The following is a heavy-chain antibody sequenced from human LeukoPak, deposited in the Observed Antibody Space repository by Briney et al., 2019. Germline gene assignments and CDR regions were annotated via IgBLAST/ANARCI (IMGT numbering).Heavy chain of an antibody. J-gene: IGHJ4*02. CDR2: IYSGGST. CDR3: ARGPLPKLDSSGYYSDY. Sequence: GGSLRLSCAASGFTVSSNYMSWVRQAPGKGLEWVSVIYSGGSTYYADSVKGRFTISRDNSKNTLYLQMNSLRAEDTAVYYCARGPLPKLDSSGYYSDYRGQGTLVTVSS. V-gene: IGHV3-53*01. CDR1: GFTVSSNY. D-gene: IGHD3-22*01.